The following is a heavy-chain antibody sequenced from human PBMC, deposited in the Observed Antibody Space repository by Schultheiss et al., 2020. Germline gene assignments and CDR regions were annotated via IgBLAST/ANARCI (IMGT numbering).Heavy chain of an antibody. CDR2: INYSGYT. CDR1: GGSISSYY. Sequence: SQTLSITCTVSGGSISSYYWSWIRQSPGKRLECIGFINYSGYTTYNPSLRSRVSISVDTSKNTFSLNLNSLTAADTAIYYCARGRNDYGGLFYDYWGQGTVVTVSS. D-gene: IGHD4/OR15-4a*01. V-gene: IGHV4-59*01. CDR3: ARGRNDYGGLFYDY. J-gene: IGHJ4*02.